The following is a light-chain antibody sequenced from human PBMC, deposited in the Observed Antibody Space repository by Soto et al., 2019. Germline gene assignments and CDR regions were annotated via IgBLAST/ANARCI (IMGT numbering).Light chain of an antibody. V-gene: IGLV2-14*01. CDR3: SSYTGSSTFV. CDR2: DVN. CDR1: SSDVGGYDY. Sequence: QSVLTQPASVSGSPGQSITISCTGTSSDVGGYDYVSWYQQLPGKAPKLLIYDVNNRPSGVSHRFSGSKSGNTASLTISGLQAEDEAGYYCSSYTGSSTFVFGTGTKVTVL. J-gene: IGLJ1*01.